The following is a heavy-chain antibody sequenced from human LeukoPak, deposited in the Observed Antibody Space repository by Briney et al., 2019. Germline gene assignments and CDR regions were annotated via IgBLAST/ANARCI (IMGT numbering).Heavy chain of an antibody. V-gene: IGHV3-21*01. CDR1: GFTFSAYN. Sequence: PGGSLRLSCAASGFTFSAYNMNWVRRTPGKGLEWVSSITTSSSYMFYADSVRGRFTISRDNAENSLYLQMNSLRDEDTAVYYCARDPYSGGYGAYYYYYMDVWGKGTPVTVSS. D-gene: IGHD6-19*01. J-gene: IGHJ6*03. CDR3: ARDPYSGGYGAYYYYYMDV. CDR2: ITTSSSYM.